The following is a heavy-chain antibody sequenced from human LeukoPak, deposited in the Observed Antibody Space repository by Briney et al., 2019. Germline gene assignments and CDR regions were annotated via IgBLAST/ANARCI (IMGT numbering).Heavy chain of an antibody. D-gene: IGHD6-19*01. CDR3: ARGIAVAGGPHGF. CDR1: GGSITTSSYY. CDR2: MSYSGST. J-gene: IGHJ4*02. V-gene: IGHV4-39*01. Sequence: SETLSLTCTVSGGSITTSSYYWGWIRQPPGKGLEWIGSMSYSGSTYYNPSLKSRVTISADTSKNQFSLRLSSVTAADTAVYYCARGIAVAGGPHGFWGQGTLVTVSS.